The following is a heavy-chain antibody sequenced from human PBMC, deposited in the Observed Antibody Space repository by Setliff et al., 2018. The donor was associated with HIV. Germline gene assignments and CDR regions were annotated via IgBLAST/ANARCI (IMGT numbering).Heavy chain of an antibody. Sequence: PSETLSLTCTVSGGSISSHYWSWIRQPPGKGLEWIGYIYYSGSTIYNPSLKSRVAISVDTSKNQFSLKLTSVTAADTAVYYCARDQRTAVAGTYYWGQGTLVTVSS. V-gene: IGHV4-59*11. J-gene: IGHJ4*02. CDR3: ARDQRTAVAGTYY. D-gene: IGHD6-19*01. CDR1: GGSISSHY. CDR2: IYYSGST.